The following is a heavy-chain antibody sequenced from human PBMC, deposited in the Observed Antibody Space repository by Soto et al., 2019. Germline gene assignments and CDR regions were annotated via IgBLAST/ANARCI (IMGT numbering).Heavy chain of an antibody. D-gene: IGHD3-3*01. V-gene: IGHV3-23*01. J-gene: IGHJ6*02. Sequence: GGSLRLSCAASGFTCSPYAMTWVRQAPGKGLEWVSIISSSGDGTYYVDSVKGRFTISRDNSRNTLNLQMNSLRAEDTAVYYCAKNGDFWSWGMDVWGQGTTVSVSS. CDR1: GFTCSPYA. CDR3: AKNGDFWSWGMDV. CDR2: ISSSGDGT.